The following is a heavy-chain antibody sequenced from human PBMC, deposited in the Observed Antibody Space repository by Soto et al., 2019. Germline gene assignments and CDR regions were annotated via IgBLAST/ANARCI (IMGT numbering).Heavy chain of an antibody. J-gene: IGHJ6*02. V-gene: IGHV1-69*06. CDR3: ARGKPYRSNYYYGMDV. CDR1: GGTFSSYA. Sequence: ASVKVSCKASGGTFSSYAISWVRQAPGQGLEWMGGIIPIFGTANYAQKFQGRVTITADKSTSTAYMELSSLRSEDTAVYYCARGKPYRSNYYYGMDVWGQGTTVTVSS. D-gene: IGHD2-2*01. CDR2: IIPIFGTA.